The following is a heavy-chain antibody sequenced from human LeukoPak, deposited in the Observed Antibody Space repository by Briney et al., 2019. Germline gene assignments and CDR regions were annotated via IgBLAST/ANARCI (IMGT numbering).Heavy chain of an antibody. CDR1: GFTFSTYG. V-gene: IGHV3-33*01. CDR3: ARDRGSSWYGPIDY. Sequence: GRSLRLSCAASGFTFSTYGMHWVRQAPGKGLEWVAVTWSDGSNTYYADSVKGRFTISRDNSKNTLFLQMNSLRAEDTALYYCARDRGSSWYGPIDYWGQGTLVTVSS. D-gene: IGHD6-13*01. CDR2: TWSDGSNT. J-gene: IGHJ4*02.